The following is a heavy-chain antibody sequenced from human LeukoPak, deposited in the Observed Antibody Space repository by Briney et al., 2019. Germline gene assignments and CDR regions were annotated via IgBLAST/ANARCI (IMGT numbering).Heavy chain of an antibody. Sequence: GGSLRPSCEASGFTFSSYGMHWVRQAPGKGLEWVAVVSYDGSTKYYADSVKGRFTIPRDNSKNTLYLQMNSLRADDTAVYYCAKDRKAMDVWGKGTTVTVSS. CDR1: GFTFSSYG. J-gene: IGHJ6*04. CDR3: AKDRKAMDV. V-gene: IGHV3-30*18. D-gene: IGHD1-14*01. CDR2: VSYDGSTK.